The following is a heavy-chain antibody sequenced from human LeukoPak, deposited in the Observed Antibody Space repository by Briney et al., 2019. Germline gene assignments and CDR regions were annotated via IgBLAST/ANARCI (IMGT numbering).Heavy chain of an antibody. CDR1: GFTFSSYA. J-gene: IGHJ4*02. CDR3: AKDHYYDSSGYYPYDY. CDR2: VSGSGGNT. V-gene: IGHV3-23*01. Sequence: GGSLRLSCAASGFTFSSYAMSWVRQAPGKGLEWVSAVSGSGGNTYYADCVKGRFTISRDNSKTTLYLQMNSLRAEDTAVYYCAKDHYYDSSGYYPYDYWGQGTLVTVSS. D-gene: IGHD3-22*01.